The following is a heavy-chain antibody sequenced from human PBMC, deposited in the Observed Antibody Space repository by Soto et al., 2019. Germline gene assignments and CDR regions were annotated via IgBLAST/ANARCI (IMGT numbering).Heavy chain of an antibody. CDR1: GFTFDDYA. Sequence: EVQLVESGGGLVQPGRSLRLSCAASGFTFDDYAMHWVRQAPGKGLEWVSGISWNSGSIGYADSVKGRFTISRDNAKNSLYLQMNSLRAEDTALYYCAKDKYSNGYYGMDVWGQGTTVTVSS. J-gene: IGHJ6*02. CDR2: ISWNSGSI. D-gene: IGHD4-4*01. CDR3: AKDKYSNGYYGMDV. V-gene: IGHV3-9*01.